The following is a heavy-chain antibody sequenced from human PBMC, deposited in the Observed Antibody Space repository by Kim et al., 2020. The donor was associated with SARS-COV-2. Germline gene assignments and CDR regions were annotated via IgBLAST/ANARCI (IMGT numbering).Heavy chain of an antibody. CDR3: VSERRSGSRSNGQPLYYFGLDV. CDR2: MNPDNGHT. D-gene: IGHD4-4*01. J-gene: IGHJ6*02. Sequence: ASVKVSCKASGYTFPYSDINWVRQASGQGLEWMGWMNPDNGHTGYAEQFQGGLSITGDTSISTAYMGMSGLRPEDTAIYYCVSERRSGSRSNGQPLYYFGLDVWGQGTTLRVS. CDR1: GYTFPYSD. V-gene: IGHV1-8*02.